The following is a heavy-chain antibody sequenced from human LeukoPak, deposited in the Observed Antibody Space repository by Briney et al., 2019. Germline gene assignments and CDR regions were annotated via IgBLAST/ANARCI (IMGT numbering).Heavy chain of an antibody. D-gene: IGHD6-13*01. CDR1: GFTFSSYA. J-gene: IGHJ6*02. V-gene: IGHV3-23*01. Sequence: QPGGSLRLSCAASGFTFSSYAMGWVRQAPGKGLERVSAISGSGGSTYYADSVKGRFTISRDNSKNTLYLQMNSLRAEDTAVYYCATGYSSSWYSYYYYYGMDVWGQGTTVTVSS. CDR3: ATGYSSSWYSYYYYYGMDV. CDR2: ISGSGGST.